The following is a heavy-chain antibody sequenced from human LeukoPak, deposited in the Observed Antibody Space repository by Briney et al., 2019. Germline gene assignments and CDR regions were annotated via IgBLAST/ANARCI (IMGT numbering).Heavy chain of an antibody. CDR2: IGAGGTFT. CDR3: AKDLAGSGSYSFDY. D-gene: IGHD1-26*01. V-gene: IGHV3-23*01. Sequence: PGGSLRLSCTASGFTFSSYAMNWVRQAPGKGLEWVSGIGAGGTFTYYADSVKGRFTISRDNSRNTLYLQMNSLRADDTAVYYCAKDLAGSGSYSFDYWGQGTLVTVSS. J-gene: IGHJ4*02. CDR1: GFTFSSYA.